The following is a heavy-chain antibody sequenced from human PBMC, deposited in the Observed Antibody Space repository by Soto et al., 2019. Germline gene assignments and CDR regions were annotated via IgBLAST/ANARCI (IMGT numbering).Heavy chain of an antibody. Sequence: VVSLSFSSKCSGDTFTDYWICCLGQLPGKVLQWMGIIYPGDSDTIYSPSFQGHVTITVDKSTSSAYLQWNTLKASDNAMYYCASHIRNLRSYYYAMDVWGQGTTVTVSS. J-gene: IGHJ6*02. CDR1: GDTFTDYW. CDR2: IYPGDSDT. V-gene: IGHV5-51*01. CDR3: ASHIRNLRSYYYAMDV. D-gene: IGHD3-3*01.